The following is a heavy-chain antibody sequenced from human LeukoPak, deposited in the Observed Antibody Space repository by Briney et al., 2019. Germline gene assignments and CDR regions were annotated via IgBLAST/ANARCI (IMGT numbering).Heavy chain of an antibody. Sequence: SETLSLTCIVSGYSIRSGYDWGWIRQAPGKGLEWMASINYSGRMYGNPSLKSRINISVDTSKNQLSLRLSSVTAADTAVYYCAKSELNDYMKYWGQGTLVTVSS. V-gene: IGHV4-38-2*02. CDR1: GYSIRSGYD. CDR2: INYSGRM. J-gene: IGHJ4*02. D-gene: IGHD4-11*01. CDR3: AKSELNDYMKY.